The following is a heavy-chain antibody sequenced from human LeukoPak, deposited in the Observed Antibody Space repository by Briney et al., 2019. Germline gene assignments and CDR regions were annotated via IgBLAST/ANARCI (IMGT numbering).Heavy chain of an antibody. CDR3: ARDGHGDGILTGYSYFGMDV. CDR1: GFTVSTTL. V-gene: IGHV3-21*01. J-gene: IGHJ6*02. CDR2: ITISSNFI. Sequence: GGSLRLSCTVSGFTVSTTLMDWVRQAPGKGLEWVSSITISSNFIYYADSVKGRFTISRDNARNSLYLQMNSLRAEDTAVYFCARDGHGDGILTGYSYFGMDVWGQGTTVTVSS. D-gene: IGHD3-9*01.